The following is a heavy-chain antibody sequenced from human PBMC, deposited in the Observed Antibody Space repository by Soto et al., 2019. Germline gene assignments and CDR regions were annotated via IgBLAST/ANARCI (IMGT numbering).Heavy chain of an antibody. CDR1: GGSISSSSW. CDR3: ASLIAANSN. D-gene: IGHD6-6*01. Sequence: QVQLQESGPGLVKPSGTLSLTCAISGGSISSSSWWSWVRQSPGKGLEWIGDMYYSGSTNYNPSLKSRVTISVDKSKNQFSLNLSSVTAADTAVYYCASLIAANSNWGQGTLVTVSS. CDR2: MYYSGST. V-gene: IGHV4-4*02. J-gene: IGHJ4*02.